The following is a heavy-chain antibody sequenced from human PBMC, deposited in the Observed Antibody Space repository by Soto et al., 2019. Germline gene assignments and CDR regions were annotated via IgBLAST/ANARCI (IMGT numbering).Heavy chain of an antibody. V-gene: IGHV4-31*02. Sequence: WIRQHPGKGLEWIGYIYYSGSTYYNPSLKSRVTISVDTSKNQFSLKLSSVTAADTAVYYCARDRISSTSLLGAYYYGMDVWGQGTTVTVSS. J-gene: IGHJ6*02. CDR2: IYYSGST. D-gene: IGHD2-2*01. CDR3: ARDRISSTSLLGAYYYGMDV.